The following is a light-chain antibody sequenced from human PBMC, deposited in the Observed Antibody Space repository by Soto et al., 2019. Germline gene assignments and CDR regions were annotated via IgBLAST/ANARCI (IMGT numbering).Light chain of an antibody. CDR3: QQYVSSVT. CDR2: GAS. CDR1: QSVDSSF. V-gene: IGKV3-20*01. Sequence: DIVLTQSPGSLSLSPGERATLSCRASQSVDSSFFAWYQKKPGQAPRLLIYGASKRDTGIPDRFSGSGSGTDFTLTISRLEPEEFAVYYCQQYVSSVTFGQGTKVEIK. J-gene: IGKJ1*01.